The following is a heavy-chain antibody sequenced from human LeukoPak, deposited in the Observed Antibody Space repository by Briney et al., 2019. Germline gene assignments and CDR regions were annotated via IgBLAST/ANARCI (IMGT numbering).Heavy chain of an antibody. D-gene: IGHD3-3*01. CDR3: ARDRSTIFGVVVYYFDY. Sequence: ASVKVSCKASRYTFTSYAMHWVRQAPGQRLEWMGWISAGNGNTKYSQKFQGRVTITRDTSASTAYMELSSLRSEDTAVYYCARDRSTIFGVVVYYFDYWGQGTLVTVSS. J-gene: IGHJ4*02. CDR2: ISAGNGNT. CDR1: RYTFTSYA. V-gene: IGHV1-3*01.